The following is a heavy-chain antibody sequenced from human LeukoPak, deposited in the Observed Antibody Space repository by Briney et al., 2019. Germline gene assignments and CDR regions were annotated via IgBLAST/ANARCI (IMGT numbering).Heavy chain of an antibody. CDR2: IDISGGST. J-gene: IGHJ4*02. Sequence: GGSLRLSCAASGFAFSSHAMCWVRQAPGRGLEWVSSIDISGGSTYYADSAEGRFTISRDNSKNTLYLQVNGLRVEDTALYYCANEVRPNDYWGQGTLVTVSS. CDR3: ANEVRPNDY. V-gene: IGHV3-23*01. CDR1: GFAFSSHA. D-gene: IGHD1-1*01.